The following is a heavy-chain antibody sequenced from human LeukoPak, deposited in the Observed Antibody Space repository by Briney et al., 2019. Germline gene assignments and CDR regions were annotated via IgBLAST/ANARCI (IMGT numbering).Heavy chain of an antibody. CDR2: IIGSSSVV. CDR3: ARGPYSSSTGWFDT. V-gene: IGHV3-21*06. D-gene: IGHD6-6*01. Sequence: GGSLRLSCAASGYTFGRFTMHWVRQAPGKGLEWVSSIIGSSSVVHYPLSLKGRFTVSRDNTQNSLYLQMHSLTAEDTAVYYCARGPYSSSTGWFDTWGQEALVTVSS. J-gene: IGHJ5*02. CDR1: GYTFGRFT.